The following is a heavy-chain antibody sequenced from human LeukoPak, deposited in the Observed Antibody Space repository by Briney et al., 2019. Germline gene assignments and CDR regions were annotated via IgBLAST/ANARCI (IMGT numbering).Heavy chain of an antibody. V-gene: IGHV3-74*01. CDR2: INSDGSST. CDR3: ARGYSYGLADY. Sequence: GGSLRLSCAASGFTFSSYWMHWVRQAPGKGLVWVSRINSDGSSTSYADSVKGRFTISRDNAKNTLYLQMNSLRAEDTAVYYCARGYSYGLADYWGQGTLVTVSS. CDR1: GFTFSSYW. J-gene: IGHJ4*02. D-gene: IGHD5-18*01.